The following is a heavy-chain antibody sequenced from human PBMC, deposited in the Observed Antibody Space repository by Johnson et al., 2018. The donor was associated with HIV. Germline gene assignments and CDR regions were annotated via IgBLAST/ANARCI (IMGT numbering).Heavy chain of an antibody. Sequence: VQLVESGGGLVQPGGSLRLSCAASGFTFSSYWMSWVRQAPGKGLEWVANIKQDGSEKSYVDSVKGRFTISRDNPKNSLYMQMNSLRAEDTAVYYCARVRGSGSYYAPEAFDIWGQVTMVTVSS. CDR2: IKQDGSEK. CDR3: ARVRGSGSYYAPEAFDI. D-gene: IGHD3-10*01. J-gene: IGHJ3*02. V-gene: IGHV3-7*05. CDR1: GFTFSSYW.